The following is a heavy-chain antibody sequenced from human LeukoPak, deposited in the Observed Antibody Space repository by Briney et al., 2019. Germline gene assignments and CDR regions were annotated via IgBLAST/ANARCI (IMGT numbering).Heavy chain of an antibody. V-gene: IGHV3-53*01. CDR3: ARDLNYYDSSGYGH. D-gene: IGHD3-22*01. Sequence: GGSLRLSCAASGFTFSTNYISWVRQAPGKGLEWASVIYSGGSPYYADSVKGRFTISRDNSKNTLYLQMNSLRAEDTAVYYCARDLNYYDSSGYGHWGQGTLVTVSS. J-gene: IGHJ4*02. CDR1: GFTFSTNY. CDR2: IYSGGSP.